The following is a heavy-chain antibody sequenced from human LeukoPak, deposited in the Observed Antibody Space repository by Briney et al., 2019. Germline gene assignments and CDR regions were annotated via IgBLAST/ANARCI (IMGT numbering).Heavy chain of an antibody. CDR2: INHSGST. Sequence: PSETLSLTCAVYGGSFSGYYWSWIRQPPGKGLEWIGEINHSGSTNYNPSLKSRVTISVDTSKNQFSLKLSSVTAADTAVYYCATGRGLRLFDYWGQGTLVTVSS. J-gene: IGHJ4*02. D-gene: IGHD1-14*01. CDR3: ATGRGLRLFDY. V-gene: IGHV4-34*01. CDR1: GGSFSGYY.